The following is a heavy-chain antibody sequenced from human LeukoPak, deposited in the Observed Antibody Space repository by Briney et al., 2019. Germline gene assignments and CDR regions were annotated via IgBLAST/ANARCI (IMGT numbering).Heavy chain of an antibody. D-gene: IGHD2-15*01. V-gene: IGHV3-11*01. Sequence: RSGGSLRLSCAASGFTFSDYYMSWIRQAPGKGLEWVSYISSSGSTIYYADSVKGRFTISRDNAKNSLYLQMNSLRAEDTAVYYCARVPGGLYCSGGSCSAPHGMDVWGQGTTVTVSS. CDR2: ISSSGSTI. CDR3: ARVPGGLYCSGGSCSAPHGMDV. J-gene: IGHJ6*02. CDR1: GFTFSDYY.